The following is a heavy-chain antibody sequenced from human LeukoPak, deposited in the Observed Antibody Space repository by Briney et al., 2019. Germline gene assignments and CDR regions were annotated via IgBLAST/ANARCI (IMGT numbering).Heavy chain of an antibody. D-gene: IGHD5-18*01. J-gene: IGHJ3*02. V-gene: IGHV3-21*04. CDR2: ISSSSSYT. CDR3: ARVRTAMVTNAFDI. Sequence: GSLRLSCAASGFIFSSHEMNWVRQAPGKGLEGVSSISSSSSYTNYADSVKGRFTISRDNTKNSLYLQMNSLRAEDTAVYYCARVRTAMVTNAFDIWGQGTMVTVSS. CDR1: GFIFSSHE.